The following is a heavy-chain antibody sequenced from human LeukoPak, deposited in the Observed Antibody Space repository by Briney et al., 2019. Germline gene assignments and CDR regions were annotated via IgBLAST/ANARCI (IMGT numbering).Heavy chain of an antibody. CDR2: ISSSGTTV. CDR1: GGSISSGGYY. CDR3: ARDFPGASYYFDY. V-gene: IGHV3-11*01. J-gene: IGHJ4*02. D-gene: IGHD3-10*01. Sequence: LSLTCTVSGGSISSGGYYWSWIRQTPGKGLEWISFISSSGTTVKYADSVKGRFTISRDNAENSLYLQMHSLRVEDTAVYYCARDFPGASYYFDYWGQGTLITVSS.